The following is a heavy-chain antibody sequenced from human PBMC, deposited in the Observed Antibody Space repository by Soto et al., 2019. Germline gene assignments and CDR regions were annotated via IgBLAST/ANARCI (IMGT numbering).Heavy chain of an antibody. Sequence: PGGSLRLSCAASGFTFSSYEMDWVRQAPGMGLEWVAHITGSGSTMYADSVRGRFTISRDNADNSLYLQMNSLRAEDMAVYYCTKEKSVMYSGYDAFDIWGRGTMVTVSS. CDR1: GFTFSSYE. V-gene: IGHV3-48*03. D-gene: IGHD1-26*01. CDR2: ITGSGST. J-gene: IGHJ3*02. CDR3: TKEKSVMYSGYDAFDI.